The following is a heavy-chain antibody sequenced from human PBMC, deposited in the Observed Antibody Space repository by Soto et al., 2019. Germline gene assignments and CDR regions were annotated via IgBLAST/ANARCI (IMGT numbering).Heavy chain of an antibody. Sequence: GESLKISCAASGFTFSSYAMSWVRQAPGKGLEWVSAISGSGGSTYYADSVKGRFTISRDNSKNTLYLQMNSLRAEDTAVYYCAKGSYDILTGLDYWGQGTLVTVSS. CDR1: GFTFSSYA. D-gene: IGHD3-9*01. J-gene: IGHJ4*02. V-gene: IGHV3-23*01. CDR3: AKGSYDILTGLDY. CDR2: ISGSGGST.